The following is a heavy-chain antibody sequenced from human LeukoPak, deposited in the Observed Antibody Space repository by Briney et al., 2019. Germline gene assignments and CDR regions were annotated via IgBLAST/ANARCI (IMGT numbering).Heavy chain of an antibody. CDR3: VRSLRSADF. V-gene: IGHV3-74*01. Sequence: GGSLRLSCEASGFTFSNYWMHWVRQAPGKGLLWVSQISTDGSQTFYADSVKGRFTISRDNAKNTLFLQMDSLRPEDTAVYYCVRSLRSADFWGQGTLVTVSS. J-gene: IGHJ4*02. CDR1: GFTFSNYW. CDR2: ISTDGSQT.